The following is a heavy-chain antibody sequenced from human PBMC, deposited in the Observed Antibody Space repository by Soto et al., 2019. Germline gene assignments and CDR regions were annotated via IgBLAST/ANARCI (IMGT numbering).Heavy chain of an antibody. CDR1: GFIFSNYD. CDR3: ARALHFCSSTSCTTSYYYYGMDV. Sequence: PGGSLRLSCAASGFIFSNYDMYWVRQGPGKGIEWVALMRSDGSNKYYVDSVKGRFTISRDNSKNTLYLQMNSLRAEDTAVYYCARALHFCSSTSCTTSYYYYGMDVWGQGTTVTVSS. D-gene: IGHD2-2*01. CDR2: MRSDGSNK. V-gene: IGHV3-30*02. J-gene: IGHJ6*02.